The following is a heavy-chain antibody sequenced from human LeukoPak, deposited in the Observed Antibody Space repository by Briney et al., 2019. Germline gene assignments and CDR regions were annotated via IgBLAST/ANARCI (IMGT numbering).Heavy chain of an antibody. V-gene: IGHV3-7*01. Sequence: GGSLRLSCAASGFTFSSYAMSWVRQAPGKGLEWVANIKQDGSEKYYVDSVKGRFTISRDNAKNSLYLQMNSLRAEDTAVYYCARGITMVRGVITYYFDYWGQGTLVTVSS. CDR3: ARGITMVRGVITYYFDY. CDR1: GFTFSSYA. CDR2: IKQDGSEK. J-gene: IGHJ4*02. D-gene: IGHD3-10*01.